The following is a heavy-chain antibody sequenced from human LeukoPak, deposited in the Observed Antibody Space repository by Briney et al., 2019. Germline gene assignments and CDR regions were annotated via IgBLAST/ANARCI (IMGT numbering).Heavy chain of an antibody. CDR1: GFTFSSYS. CDR2: ISGSGGST. D-gene: IGHD2-2*02. Sequence: GGSLRLSCAASGFTFSSYSMSWVRQAPGRGLEWVSDISGSGGSTYYADSVKGRFTISRDNSKNTLYLQMNSLRAEDTAVYYCAKDLYGEFDYWGQGTLVTVSS. J-gene: IGHJ4*02. CDR3: AKDLYGEFDY. V-gene: IGHV3-23*01.